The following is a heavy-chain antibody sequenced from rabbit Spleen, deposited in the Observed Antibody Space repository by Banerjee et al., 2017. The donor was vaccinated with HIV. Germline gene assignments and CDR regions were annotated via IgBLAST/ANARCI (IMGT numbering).Heavy chain of an antibody. CDR2: IVTSSGST. J-gene: IGHJ4*01. Sequence: QEQLEESGGDLVKPEGSLTLTCTASGFSFSSSYWICWVRQAPGKGLEWIACIVTSSGSTYYANWAKGRFTISKTSSTTVTLQMTSLTAADTATYFCTRVSETSGWGEDLWGPGTLVTVS. CDR3: TRVSETSGWGEDL. V-gene: IGHV1S45*01. D-gene: IGHD4-1*01. CDR1: GFSFSSSYW.